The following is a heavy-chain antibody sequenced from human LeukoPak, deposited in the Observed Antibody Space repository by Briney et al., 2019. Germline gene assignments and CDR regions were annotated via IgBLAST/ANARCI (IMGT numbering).Heavy chain of an antibody. CDR1: GYVFTSYW. CDR3: ARHLRYCSNGVCISNYFDP. D-gene: IGHD2-8*01. CDR2: IYPGDSDV. J-gene: IGHJ5*02. Sequence: GESLKISCKVSGYVFTSYWIGSVRQMPGKGLEWMGNIYPGDSDVKYSPSFQGHVTIPADKSITTAYLQWSSLKASDTAMYYCARHLRYCSNGVCISNYFDPWGQGTLVTVSS. V-gene: IGHV5-51*01.